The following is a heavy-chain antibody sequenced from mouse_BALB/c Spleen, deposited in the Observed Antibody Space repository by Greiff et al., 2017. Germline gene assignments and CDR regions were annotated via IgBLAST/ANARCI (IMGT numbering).Heavy chain of an antibody. Sequence: EVKLVESGGGLVQPGESLKLSCESNEYEFPSHDMSWVRKTPEKRLELVAAINSDGGSTYYPDTMERRFIISRDNTKKTLYLQMSSLRSEDTAMYYCARGLGITTVSMDYWGQGTSVTVSS. J-gene: IGHJ4*01. D-gene: IGHD1-1*01. CDR1: EYEFPSHD. CDR2: INSDGGST. V-gene: IGHV5-2*03. CDR3: ARGLGITTVSMDY.